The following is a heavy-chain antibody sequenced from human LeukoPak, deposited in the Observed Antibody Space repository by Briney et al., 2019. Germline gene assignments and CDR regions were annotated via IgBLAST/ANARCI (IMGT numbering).Heavy chain of an antibody. Sequence: ASVKVSCKASGYTFTSYDINWVRQATGQGLEWMGWMNPNSGNTGYAQKFQGRVTMTRNTSISTAYMELSSLRSEDTAVNYCARGVRGAAAGTAWGQGTLVTVSS. CDR1: GYTFTSYD. V-gene: IGHV1-8*01. CDR2: MNPNSGNT. CDR3: ARGVRGAAAGTA. J-gene: IGHJ4*02. D-gene: IGHD6-13*01.